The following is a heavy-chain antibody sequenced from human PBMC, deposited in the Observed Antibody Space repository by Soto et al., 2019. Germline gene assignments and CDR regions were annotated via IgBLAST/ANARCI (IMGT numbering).Heavy chain of an antibody. Sequence: XSVKVSCKASGYSFTSYDINWVRQATGQGLEWMGWMNPNSGNTVYAQKFQGRVTMTRNTSISTAYMELSSLRSEDTAVYYCARFSTSSWSNSWFDPWGQGTLVTVSS. V-gene: IGHV1-8*01. CDR2: MNPNSGNT. D-gene: IGHD6-13*01. J-gene: IGHJ5*02. CDR3: ARFSTSSWSNSWFDP. CDR1: GYSFTSYD.